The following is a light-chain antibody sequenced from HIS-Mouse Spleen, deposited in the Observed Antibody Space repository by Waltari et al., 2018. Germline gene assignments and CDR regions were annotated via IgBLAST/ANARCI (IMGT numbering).Light chain of an antibody. CDR2: EVR. CDR1: SSDVGGYNY. V-gene: IGLV2-14*01. J-gene: IGLJ3*02. CDR3: SSYTSSSSWV. Sequence: QSALTQPASVSGSPGQSITISCTGTSSDVGGYNYVSWYQQHPGKAPKLMIYEVRNRPSRVSNRFSGSKPGNTASLTISGLQAEDEADYYCSSYTSSSSWVFGGGTKLTVL.